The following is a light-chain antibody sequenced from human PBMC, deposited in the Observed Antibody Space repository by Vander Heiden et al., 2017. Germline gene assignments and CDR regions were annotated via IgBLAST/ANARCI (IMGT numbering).Light chain of an antibody. CDR1: QSVSSD. V-gene: IGKV3-15*01. CDR3: QQYNDCPRT. Sequence: EIVMTQPPATLSVSPGERATLSCRASQSVSSDLAWYQQNPGQAPRLLIYGASTRATGIPARFGGSGSGTEFTLTISSLQSEDFAVYYCQQYNDCPRTFGLGTKVEIQ. J-gene: IGKJ1*01. CDR2: GAS.